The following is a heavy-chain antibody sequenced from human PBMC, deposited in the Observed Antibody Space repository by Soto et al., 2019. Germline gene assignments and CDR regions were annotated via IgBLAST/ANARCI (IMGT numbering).Heavy chain of an antibody. D-gene: IGHD2-2*02. V-gene: IGHV3-30*18. CDR1: GFTFSSYG. J-gene: IGHJ4*02. CDR3: AQDRWGVVVPAAILGALLVY. Sequence: GGSLRLSCAASGFTFSSYGMHWVRQAPGKGLEWVAVISYDGSNKYYADSVKGRFTISRDNSKNTLYLQMNSLRAEDTAVYYCAQDRWGVVVPAAILGALLVYSGQGILVTVSS. CDR2: ISYDGSNK.